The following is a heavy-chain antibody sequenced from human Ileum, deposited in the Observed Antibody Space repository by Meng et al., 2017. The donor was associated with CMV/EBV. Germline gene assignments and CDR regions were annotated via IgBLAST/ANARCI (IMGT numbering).Heavy chain of an antibody. CDR2: IYGGGTT. CDR1: GFTFTYYG. J-gene: IGHJ6*01. CDR3: AGETGLPNGMDV. Sequence: GESLKISCAASGFTFTYYGMTWVRQAPGKGLEWVAVIYGGGTTKYADSVKGRFTISRDNSKNTLFLQMNSLRAEDTAVYYCAGETGLPNGMDVWGQGTMVTVSS. V-gene: IGHV3-53*01. D-gene: IGHD4-11*01.